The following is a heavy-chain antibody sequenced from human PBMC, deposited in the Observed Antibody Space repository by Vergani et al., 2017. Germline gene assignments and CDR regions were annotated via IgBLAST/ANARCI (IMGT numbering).Heavy chain of an antibody. Sequence: QVLLQQWGGGLLKPSETLSLTCVVNGGSFTSYHWTWIRQSPGEGLEWVGDIDHTGRPDYNPSLKSRLTLSVDKSRNQLSLTLNSVTATDTAIYFCARVNTETDGRLYYYYCMDVWGQGTAVTVS. CDR2: IDHTGRP. CDR3: ARVNTETDGRLYYYYCMDV. CDR1: GGSFTSYH. J-gene: IGHJ6*02. V-gene: IGHV4-34*01. D-gene: IGHD4-11*01.